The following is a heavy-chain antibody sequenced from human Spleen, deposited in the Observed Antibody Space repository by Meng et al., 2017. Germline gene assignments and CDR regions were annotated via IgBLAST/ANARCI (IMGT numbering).Heavy chain of an antibody. CDR2: INHSGST. Sequence: QMQLQESGPGLVKPSETLSLTCAVYGGSFSGYYWSWIRQPPGKGLEWIGDINHSGSTNYNPSLKSRVTISVGTSKNQFSLKLSSVTAADTAVYYCAVKDYTFWSGYSSYYWGQGTLVTVSS. CDR3: AVKDYTFWSGYSSYY. J-gene: IGHJ4*02. V-gene: IGHV4-34*10. CDR1: GGSFSGYY. D-gene: IGHD3-3*01.